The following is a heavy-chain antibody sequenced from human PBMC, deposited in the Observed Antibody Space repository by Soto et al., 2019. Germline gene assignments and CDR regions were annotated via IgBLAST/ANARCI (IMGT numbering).Heavy chain of an antibody. D-gene: IGHD6-13*01. J-gene: IGHJ4*02. V-gene: IGHV3-30*18. CDR2: MSYDGTKE. CDR3: AKEYGSTWIDH. Sequence: PGGYLRLSFAASGFTFSTFGMHWVRQAPGKGLEWVAAMSYDGTKEYYVDSVKGRFTISRDNSRNTLFLQLNSLRDEDTAVYYCAKEYGSTWIDHWGQGT. CDR1: GFTFSTFG.